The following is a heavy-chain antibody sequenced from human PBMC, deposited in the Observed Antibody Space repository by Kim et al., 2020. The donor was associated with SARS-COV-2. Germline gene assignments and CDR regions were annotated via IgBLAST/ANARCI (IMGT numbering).Heavy chain of an antibody. CDR3: ARSTGARPYYYYYGMDV. CDR2: INPSGGST. V-gene: IGHV1-46*01. J-gene: IGHJ6*02. Sequence: ASVKVSCKASGYTFTSYYMHWVRQAPGQGLEWMGIINPSGGSTSYAQEFQGRVTMTRDTSTSTVYMELSSLRSEDTAVYYCARSTGARPYYYYYGMDVWGQGTTVTVSS. D-gene: IGHD6-6*01. CDR1: GYTFTSYY.